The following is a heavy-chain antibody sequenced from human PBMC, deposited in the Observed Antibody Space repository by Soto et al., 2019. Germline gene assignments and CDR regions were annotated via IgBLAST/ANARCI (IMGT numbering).Heavy chain of an antibody. V-gene: IGHV3-21*01. D-gene: IGHD6-19*01. CDR1: GFTFTSYT. J-gene: IGHJ6*02. Sequence: GGTLRLSCAASGFTFTSYTMNWVRQAPGKGLEWVSSVSVSSGYIYYADSVKGRFTISRDNAKNSLFLQMNSLRAEDTAVYYCARRIAVGVAHIDVWGQGTTVTVSS. CDR2: VSVSSGYI. CDR3: ARRIAVGVAHIDV.